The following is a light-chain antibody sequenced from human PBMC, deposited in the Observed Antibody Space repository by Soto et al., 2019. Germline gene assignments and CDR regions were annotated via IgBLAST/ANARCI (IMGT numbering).Light chain of an antibody. CDR2: KAS. CDR1: QSISSW. Sequence: EIQMTQSPSTLSASVGDRVTITCRASQSISSWLAWYQQKPGKAPKLLIYKASNLESGVPSRFSGSGSGTEFTLTISSLQPDDFATYYCQQYSSYWTFGQGTKVEIK. V-gene: IGKV1-5*03. CDR3: QQYSSYWT. J-gene: IGKJ1*01.